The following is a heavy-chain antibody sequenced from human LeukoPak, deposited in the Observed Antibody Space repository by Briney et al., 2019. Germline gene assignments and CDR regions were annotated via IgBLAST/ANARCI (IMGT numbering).Heavy chain of an antibody. V-gene: IGHV4-34*01. CDR3: ASERYCSGGSFYPNWFDP. J-gene: IGHJ5*02. Sequence: SETLSLTCAVYGGSFSGYYWSWIRQPPGKGLEWIGSIYYSGSTYYNPSLKSRVTISVDTSKNQFSLKLSSVTAADTAVYYCASERYCSGGSFYPNWFDPWGQGTLVTVSS. CDR1: GGSFSGYY. D-gene: IGHD2-15*01. CDR2: IYYSGST.